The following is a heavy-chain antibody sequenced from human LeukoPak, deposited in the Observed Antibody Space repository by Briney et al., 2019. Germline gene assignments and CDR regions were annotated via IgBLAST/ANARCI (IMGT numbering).Heavy chain of an antibody. J-gene: IGHJ4*02. CDR1: GGTFSSYT. CDR2: IIPILGIA. CDR3: AKGKNSQLSYFDY. D-gene: IGHD1-1*01. Sequence: SVKVSCKASGGTFSSYTISWVRQAPGQGLEWMGRIIPILGIANYAQKFQGRVTITADKSTSTAYMELSSLRSEDTAVYYCAKGKNSQLSYFDYWGQGTLVTVSS. V-gene: IGHV1-69*02.